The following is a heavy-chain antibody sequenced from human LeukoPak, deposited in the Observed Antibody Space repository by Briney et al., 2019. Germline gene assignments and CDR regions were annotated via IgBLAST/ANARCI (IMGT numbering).Heavy chain of an antibody. Sequence: PGGSLRLSCAASGFAFSNYSMNWVRQAPGKGLEWVSFISSTSSYIYYADSVKGRFTISRDNAKNSLYLQMNSLRAEDTAVYYCARDESEAALVFVYWGQGTLVTVSS. V-gene: IGHV3-21*01. J-gene: IGHJ4*02. CDR1: GFAFSNYS. CDR2: ISSTSSYI. CDR3: ARDESEAALVFVY. D-gene: IGHD5-18*01.